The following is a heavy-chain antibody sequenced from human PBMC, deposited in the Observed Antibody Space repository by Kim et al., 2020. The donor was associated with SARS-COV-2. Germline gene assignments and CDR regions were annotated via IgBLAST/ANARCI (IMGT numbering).Heavy chain of an antibody. Sequence: TKDWDSVKGRFTISIDTAKNTLYLQMNRLRVEYTAIYYCVRESRYGFVVDFWGQGTLVTVSS. V-gene: IGHV3-74*03. J-gene: IGHJ4*02. CDR3: VRESRYGFVVDF. D-gene: IGHD2-15*01. CDR2: T.